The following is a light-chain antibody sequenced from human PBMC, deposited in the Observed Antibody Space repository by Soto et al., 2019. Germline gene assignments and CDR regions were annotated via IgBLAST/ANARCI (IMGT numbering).Light chain of an antibody. CDR2: DVS. Sequence: QSVLTQPRSVSGSPGQSVTISCTGTSCDVGGYNYVSWYQQHPGKAPKLMIYDVSKRPSGVPDRFSGSKSGNTASLTISGLQAEDEADYYCCSYAGSFYVFGTGTRSPS. CDR3: CSYAGSFYV. J-gene: IGLJ1*01. V-gene: IGLV2-11*01. CDR1: SCDVGGYNY.